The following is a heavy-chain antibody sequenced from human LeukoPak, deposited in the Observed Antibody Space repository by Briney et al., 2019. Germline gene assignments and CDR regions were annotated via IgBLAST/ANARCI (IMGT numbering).Heavy chain of an antibody. CDR3: ARGLYCSGGSCYGSDY. CDR1: GYTLTGYY. CDR2: INPNSGGT. V-gene: IGHV1-2*06. D-gene: IGHD2-15*01. J-gene: IGHJ4*02. Sequence: ASVKVSCKASGYTLTGYYMHWVRQAPGQGLEWMGRINPNSGGTNYAQKFQGRVTMTRDTSISAAYMELSRLRSDDTAVYYCARGLYCSGGSCYGSDYWGQGTLVTVSS.